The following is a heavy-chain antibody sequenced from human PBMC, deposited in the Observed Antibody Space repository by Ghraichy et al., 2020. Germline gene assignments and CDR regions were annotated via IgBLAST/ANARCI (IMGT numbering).Heavy chain of an antibody. CDR3: ARGFRSQTGLIDY. Sequence: GGSLRLTCAASGFTFSDYYMSWIRQAPGKGLEWVSYIRSSSSYTYYADSVKGRFTISRDNAKNSLSLQMNSLRAEDTAVYYCARGFRSQTGLIDYWGQGTLVIVSS. D-gene: IGHD1-14*01. V-gene: IGHV3-11*05. CDR2: IRSSSSYT. J-gene: IGHJ4*02. CDR1: GFTFSDYY.